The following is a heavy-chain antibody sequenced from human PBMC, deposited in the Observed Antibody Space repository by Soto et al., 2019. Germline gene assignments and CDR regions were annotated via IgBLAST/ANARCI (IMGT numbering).Heavy chain of an antibody. J-gene: IGHJ6*02. CDR2: RSYSGST. Sequence: SETLSLTCIVSSGSIRTTSYYWGWIRQPPGKGLEWIGSRSYSGSTFFKLSLKSRVTISIDTSKNQFSLKVGSVTAADTAVYYCASSSLYGMDVWGQGTTVTVSS. V-gene: IGHV4-39*07. CDR1: SGSIRTTSYY. CDR3: ASSSLYGMDV.